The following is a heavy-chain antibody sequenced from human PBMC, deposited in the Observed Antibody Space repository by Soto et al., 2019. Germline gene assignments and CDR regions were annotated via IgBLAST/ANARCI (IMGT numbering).Heavy chain of an antibody. CDR1: GFSVSSNY. D-gene: IGHD5-18*01. CDR3: ARDGYSYGGGDFDY. CDR2: IYSGGST. Sequence: EVQLVETGGGLIQPGGSLRLSCAASGFSVSSNYMSWVRQAPGKGLEWVAVIYSGGSTFYADSVKGRFTISRDNSKNTLYLQMNSLRAEDTAVYYCARDGYSYGGGDFDYWGQGTLVTVSS. V-gene: IGHV3-53*02. J-gene: IGHJ4*02.